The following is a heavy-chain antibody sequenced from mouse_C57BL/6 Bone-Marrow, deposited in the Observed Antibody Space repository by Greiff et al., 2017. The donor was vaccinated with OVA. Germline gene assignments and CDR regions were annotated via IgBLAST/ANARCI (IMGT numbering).Heavy chain of an antibody. D-gene: IGHD2-4*01. Sequence: VRLQQSGAELARPGASVKMSCKASGYTFTSYTMHWVKQRPGQGLEWIGYINPSSGYTKYNQKFKDKATLTADKSSSTAYMQLSSLTSEDSAVYYCAKYDYDGGAWFAYWGQGTLVTVSA. CDR2: INPSSGYT. CDR3: AKYDYDGGAWFAY. J-gene: IGHJ3*01. CDR1: GYTFTSYT. V-gene: IGHV1-4*01.